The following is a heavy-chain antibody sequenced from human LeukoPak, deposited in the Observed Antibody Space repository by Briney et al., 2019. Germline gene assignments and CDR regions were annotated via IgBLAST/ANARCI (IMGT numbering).Heavy chain of an antibody. D-gene: IGHD3-22*01. CDR3: ATDHFYDSSGYDY. Sequence: TGGSLRLSCAASGFTFSSYAMSWVRQAPGKGLEWVSAISGSGGSTYYADSVKGRFTISRDNSKNTLYLQMNSLRAEDTAVYYSATDHFYDSSGYDYWGQGTLVTVSS. CDR2: ISGSGGST. CDR1: GFTFSSYA. J-gene: IGHJ4*02. V-gene: IGHV3-23*01.